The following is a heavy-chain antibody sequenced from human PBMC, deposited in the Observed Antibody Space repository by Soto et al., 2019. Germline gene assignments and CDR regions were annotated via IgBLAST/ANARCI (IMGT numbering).Heavy chain of an antibody. Sequence: PGVTLRLSCTTSGFTLGDYALSWVRQAQGKGLEWVGFIRRNAYGGTTDYAASVKGRFTISRDDSKSIAYLQMNSLRTEDTAWYYCPRASSLDFDFWGQGTLVTVSS. CDR3: PRASSLDFDF. J-gene: IGHJ4*02. CDR2: IRRNAYGGTT. CDR1: GFTLGDYA. D-gene: IGHD3-16*01. V-gene: IGHV3-49*04.